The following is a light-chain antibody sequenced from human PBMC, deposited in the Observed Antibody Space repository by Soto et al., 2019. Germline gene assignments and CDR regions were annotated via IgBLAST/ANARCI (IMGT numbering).Light chain of an antibody. Sequence: QSALTQPASVSGSPGQSITISGTGTSSDVGGYDYVSWYQQHPGKVPKLMIYEVFRRPSGISDRFSGSKSGNTASLTISGLQAEDEADYYCCSYTTTSTFVFGGGTKVTVL. CDR2: EVF. J-gene: IGLJ2*01. CDR3: CSYTTTSTFV. V-gene: IGLV2-14*03. CDR1: SSDVGGYDY.